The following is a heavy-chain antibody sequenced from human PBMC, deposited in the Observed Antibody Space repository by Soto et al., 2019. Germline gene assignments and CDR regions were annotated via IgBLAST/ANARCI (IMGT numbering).Heavy chain of an antibody. J-gene: IGHJ3*02. D-gene: IGHD5-12*01. CDR2: ISISGGTI. V-gene: IGHV3-48*03. Sequence: EVHLVESGGVLVQPGGSLRLSCAASGFTVSSYEMDWVRQAPGKGLEWVAYISISGGTIYYGVSVEGRFTISRDNADKSLYLQMNSLRAEDTAVYYCTKEKSVINSGYDAFDIWGRGTVVTVSS. CDR3: TKEKSVINSGYDAFDI. CDR1: GFTVSSYE.